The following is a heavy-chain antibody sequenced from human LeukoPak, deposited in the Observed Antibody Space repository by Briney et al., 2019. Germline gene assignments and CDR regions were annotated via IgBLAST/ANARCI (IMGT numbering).Heavy chain of an antibody. J-gene: IGHJ4*02. CDR1: GYTFTGYY. CDR2: INPNSGGT. CDR3: ARDGDYSSGWFFDY. Sequence: ASVTVSCKASGYTFTGYYMHWVRQAPGQGLEWMGWINPNSGGTNYAQKFQGRVTMTRDTSISTAYMELSRLRSDDTAVYYCARDGDYSSGWFFDYWGQGTLVTVSS. V-gene: IGHV1-2*02. D-gene: IGHD6-19*01.